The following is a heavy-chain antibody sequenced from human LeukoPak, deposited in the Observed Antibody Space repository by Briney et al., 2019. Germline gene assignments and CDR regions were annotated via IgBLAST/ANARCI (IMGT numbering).Heavy chain of an antibody. CDR2: ISWNSGSI. CDR1: GFTFDDYA. CDR3: AKDKENYYDSSGSLDY. D-gene: IGHD3-22*01. Sequence: GGSLRLSCAASGFTFDDYAMHWVRQAPGKGLEWVSGISWNSGSIGYADSVKGRFTISRDNAKNSLYLQMNSLRAEDTALYYCAKDKENYYDSSGSLDYWGQGTLVTVSS. V-gene: IGHV3-9*01. J-gene: IGHJ4*02.